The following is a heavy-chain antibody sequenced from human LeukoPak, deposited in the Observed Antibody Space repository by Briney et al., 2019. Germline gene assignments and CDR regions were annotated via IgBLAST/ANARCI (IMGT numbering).Heavy chain of an antibody. CDR1: GVSISSGTYY. CDR2: IYTSGST. D-gene: IGHD3-10*01. V-gene: IGHV4-61*02. CDR3: AREVLSMVRGIIPKEAWGWLDP. J-gene: IGHJ5*02. Sequence: TLSLTCSVSGVSISSGTYYWTWIRQPAGKGLEWIGRIYTSGSTNYNPSLKSRVTISVDTSKNQFSLKLRSVTAADTAAYYCAREVLSMVRGIIPKEAWGWLDPWGQGTLVTVSS.